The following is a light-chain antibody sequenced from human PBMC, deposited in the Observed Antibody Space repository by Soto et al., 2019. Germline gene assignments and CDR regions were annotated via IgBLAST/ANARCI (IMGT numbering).Light chain of an antibody. J-gene: IGKJ1*01. V-gene: IGKV3-20*01. Sequence: IVFSHSPATVAFSLLERATPCCRASQSVSTNYLAWYQQKPGQAPRLLIYRTSTRATGIPDRFSGSGSGTDFTLTISRLETEDFAVYYCQQYGSSGTFGQGTKVDIK. CDR3: QQYGSSGT. CDR1: QSVSTNY. CDR2: RTS.